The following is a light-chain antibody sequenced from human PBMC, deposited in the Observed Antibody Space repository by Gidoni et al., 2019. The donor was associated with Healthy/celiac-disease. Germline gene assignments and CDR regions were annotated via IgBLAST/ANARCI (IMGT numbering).Light chain of an antibody. CDR3: QQYGSSPLT. CDR1: QSVSSSY. V-gene: IGKV3-20*01. CDR2: GAS. J-gene: IGKJ4*01. Sequence: EIVSTQSPGTLSLSPWERATISCTASQSVSSSYLAWYQQKPGQAPRLLIYGASSRATGIPDRFSGSGSGTDFTLTISRLEPEDFAVYYCQQYGSSPLTFGGGTKVEIK.